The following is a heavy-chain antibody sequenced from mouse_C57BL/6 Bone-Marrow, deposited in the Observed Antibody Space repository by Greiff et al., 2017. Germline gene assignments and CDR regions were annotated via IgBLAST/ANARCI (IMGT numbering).Heavy chain of an antibody. J-gene: IGHJ3*01. CDR1: GYSITSGYY. CDR3: ARSSYDYGAY. CDR2: ISYDGSN. V-gene: IGHV3-6*01. Sequence: LMESGPGLVKPSQSLSLTCSVTGYSITSGYYWNWIRQFPGNKLEWMGYISYDGSNNYNPSLKNRLSLTRDTSKNQFFLKLNSVTTEDTATYYCARSSYDYGAYWGQGTLVTVSA. D-gene: IGHD2-4*01.